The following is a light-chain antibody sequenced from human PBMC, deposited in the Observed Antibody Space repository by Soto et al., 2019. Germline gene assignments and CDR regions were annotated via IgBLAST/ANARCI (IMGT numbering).Light chain of an antibody. CDR1: SSNVGSYKL. CDR2: EVN. V-gene: IGLV2-23*02. J-gene: IGLJ1*01. Sequence: QSVLTQPASVSGSPGQSTTISCTGTSSNVGSYKLVPWYQQHPGKAPKLLIFEVNKRPSGVSNRFSGSKSANTASLTISGIKVEDEADYYCCSSGGSPTYVFGTGTKVTVL. CDR3: CSSGGSPTYV.